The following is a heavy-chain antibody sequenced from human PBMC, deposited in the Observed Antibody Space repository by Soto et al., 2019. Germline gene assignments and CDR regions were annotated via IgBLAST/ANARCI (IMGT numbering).Heavy chain of an antibody. Sequence: EVQLVQSGAEVKKPGESLTISCKGSGYKFIGYWISWVRQMPGKGLEWVGRIDPSDSYTSYSPSFQGHATISVDKSISTAYLQWRSLQASDTAKYYCVRHGNGTPYYFDFWGRGTLVPVSS. CDR1: GYKFIGYW. V-gene: IGHV5-10-1*03. J-gene: IGHJ4*02. D-gene: IGHD1-1*01. CDR2: IDPSDSYT. CDR3: VRHGNGTPYYFDF.